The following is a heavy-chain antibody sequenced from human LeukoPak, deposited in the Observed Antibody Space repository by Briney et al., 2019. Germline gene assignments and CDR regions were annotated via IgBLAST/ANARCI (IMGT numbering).Heavy chain of an antibody. CDR3: ARAIAVAGNIDY. J-gene: IGHJ4*02. CDR2: IYYSGST. D-gene: IGHD6-19*01. Sequence: SETLSLTCTVSGGSISSGDYYWSWIRQPPGKGLEWIGYIYYSGSTYYNPSLKSRVTISVDTSKNQFSLKLSSVTAADTAVYYCARAIAVAGNIDYWGQGTLVTVSS. V-gene: IGHV4-30-4*01. CDR1: GGSISSGDYY.